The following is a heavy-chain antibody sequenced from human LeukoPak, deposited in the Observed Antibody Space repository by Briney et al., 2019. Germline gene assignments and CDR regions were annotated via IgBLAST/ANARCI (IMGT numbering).Heavy chain of an antibody. Sequence: PSETLSLTCTVSGGAISSYFWHWIRQSPGKGLEWIGYISYSGSTNYNPSLKSRVTISIDTSKNQFSLKLSSVSAADAAIYYCTRANIVAPGYYFDSWGQGTLDTVSS. CDR2: ISYSGST. CDR3: TRANIVAPGYYFDS. V-gene: IGHV4-59*01. CDR1: GGAISSYF. D-gene: IGHD5-12*01. J-gene: IGHJ4*02.